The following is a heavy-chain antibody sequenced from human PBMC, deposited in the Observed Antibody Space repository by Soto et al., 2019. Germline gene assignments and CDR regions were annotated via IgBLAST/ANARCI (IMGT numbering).Heavy chain of an antibody. CDR1: GLIFSNYK. V-gene: IGHV3-74*01. CDR3: ARDTDGLHY. CDR2: INTDGSIT. Sequence: EVQLVESGGGLVQPGGSLRLSCAASGLIFSNYKMHWVRHAPGKGLVWVSRINTDGSITDYADSVKGRFTVSRDNPKNTLYLQMNSLSAEDTAVYYCARDTDGLHYWGQGTLVTVSS. J-gene: IGHJ4*02.